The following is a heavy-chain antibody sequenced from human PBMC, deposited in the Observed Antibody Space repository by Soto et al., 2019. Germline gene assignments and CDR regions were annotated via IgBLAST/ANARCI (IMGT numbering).Heavy chain of an antibody. V-gene: IGHV3-23*01. Sequence: QLLESGGGLVQPGGSLRLSCAASGFTFSSYSMNWVRQAPGKGLQWVATVGGGGDNIFYADSVKGRFTISRDDSQNMLFLQMNSLRPEDPAVYFCAKRDYVSGRSPPLINYWGQGTLVTVSS. CDR1: GFTFSSYS. CDR2: VGGGGDNI. J-gene: IGHJ4*02. D-gene: IGHD3-10*01. CDR3: AKRDYVSGRSPPLINY.